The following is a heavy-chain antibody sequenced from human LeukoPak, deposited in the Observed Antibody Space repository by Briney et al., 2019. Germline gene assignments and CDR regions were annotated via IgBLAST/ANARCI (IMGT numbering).Heavy chain of an antibody. J-gene: IGHJ6*02. D-gene: IGHD5-18*01. CDR1: GGSISGHY. CDR2: FYYSGST. V-gene: IGHV4-59*08. CDR3: ARWGEGYSYGSFGLDV. Sequence: PSETLSLTCTVSGGSISGHYWSWIRQPPGKGLEWIGYFYYSGSTHYNPSLKSRVTTSVDTSNNQFTLNLSSVTAADTALYYCARWGEGYSYGSFGLDVWGQGTTVTVYS.